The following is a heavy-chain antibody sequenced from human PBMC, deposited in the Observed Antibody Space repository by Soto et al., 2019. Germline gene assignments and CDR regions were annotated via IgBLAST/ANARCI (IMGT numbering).Heavy chain of an antibody. V-gene: IGHV1-2*04. CDR1: GYTFTGYY. Sequence: ASVKVSCKASGYTFTGYYMHWVRQAPGQGLEWMGWINPNSGGTNYAQKFQGWVTMTRDTPISTAYMELSRLRSDDTAVYYCAGSSSSSNWFDPWGQGTLVTVSS. J-gene: IGHJ5*02. CDR2: INPNSGGT. D-gene: IGHD6-6*01. CDR3: AGSSSSSNWFDP.